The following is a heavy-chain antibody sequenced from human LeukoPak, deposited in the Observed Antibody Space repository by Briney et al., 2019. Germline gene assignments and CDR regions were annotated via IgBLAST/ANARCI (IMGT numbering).Heavy chain of an antibody. CDR1: GGTFSSYA. J-gene: IGHJ4*02. V-gene: IGHV1-69*04. CDR2: IIPILGIA. D-gene: IGHD6-13*01. CDR3: ARDLFGYSSSWYKVRFDY. Sequence: VASVKVSCKASGGTFSSYAISWVRQAPGQGLEWMGRIIPILGIANYAQKFQGRVTITADESTSTAYMELSSLRSEDTAVYYCARDLFGYSSSWYKVRFDYWGQGTLVTVSS.